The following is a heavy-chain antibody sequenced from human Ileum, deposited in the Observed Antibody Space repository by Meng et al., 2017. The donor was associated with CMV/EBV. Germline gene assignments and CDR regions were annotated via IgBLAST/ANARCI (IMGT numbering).Heavy chain of an antibody. Sequence: FRGYYWSCIRQPPGKGLEWIGEINQSGSTNYNPSLKSRLTISIDTSKNQFSLKLNSVTAADTAVYFCASNVRSLDCSSISCSRDDYWGQGTLVTVSS. CDR3: ASNVRSLDCSSISCSRDDY. CDR1: FRGYY. CDR2: INQSGST. J-gene: IGHJ4*02. V-gene: IGHV4-34*13. D-gene: IGHD2-2*01.